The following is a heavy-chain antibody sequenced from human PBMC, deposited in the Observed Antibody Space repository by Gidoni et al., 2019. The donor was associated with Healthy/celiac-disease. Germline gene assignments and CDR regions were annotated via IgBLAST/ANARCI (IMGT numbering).Heavy chain of an antibody. D-gene: IGHD3-22*01. CDR2: IIPIFGTA. CDR1: GGPFSGYA. Sequence: QVQLVQPGAEVKKPGSSVKVSCKASGGPFSGYAISWVRRAPGQGLEWMGGIIPIFGTANYAQKFQGRVTITADESTSTAYMELSSLRSEETGVYYCARIDYDSSGYYPFDYWGQGTLVTVSS. J-gene: IGHJ4*02. V-gene: IGHV1-69*12. CDR3: ARIDYDSSGYYPFDY.